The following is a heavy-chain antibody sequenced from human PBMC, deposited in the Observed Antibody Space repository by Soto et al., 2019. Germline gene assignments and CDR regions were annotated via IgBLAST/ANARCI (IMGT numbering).Heavy chain of an antibody. CDR3: ARDSLDSSGNVMRNTGAFEV. D-gene: IGHD6-19*01. V-gene: IGHV4-31*03. J-gene: IGHJ3*01. Sequence: SEPLSLTCTVSGGSINSDGYYWSWIRQHPGKGLEWIGYIHYSGNTYYNPSLKSRITISIDTSKNQFSLQLSSVTVADTAVYFCARDSLDSSGNVMRNTGAFEVWGQGTGVTVSS. CDR1: GGSINSDGYY. CDR2: IHYSGNT.